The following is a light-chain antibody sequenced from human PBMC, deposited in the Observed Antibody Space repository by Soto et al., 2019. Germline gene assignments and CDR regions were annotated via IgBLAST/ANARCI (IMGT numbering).Light chain of an antibody. CDR1: QSVLYSPNNKNY. Sequence: DIVMTQSPDSLAVSLGERATINCKSSQSVLYSPNNKNYLAWFQQKPGQPPQLLFYWASTRGSGVPDRFSGGGSGTDFTLTISSLQAEDVAVYYCQQYHTSPWTFGQGTKVDFK. J-gene: IGKJ1*01. CDR2: WAS. CDR3: QQYHTSPWT. V-gene: IGKV4-1*01.